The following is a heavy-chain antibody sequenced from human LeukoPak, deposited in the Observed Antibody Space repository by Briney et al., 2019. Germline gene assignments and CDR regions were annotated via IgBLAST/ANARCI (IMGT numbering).Heavy chain of an antibody. V-gene: IGHV1-2*02. J-gene: IGHJ4*02. D-gene: IGHD6-6*01. CDR1: GYTFTGYY. Sequence: ASVKVSCKASGYTFTGYYMHWVRQAPGQGLEWMGWINPNSGGTNYAQKFQGRVTMTRDTSISTAYMELSSLRSEDTAVYYCARVGSIAATYYFDYWGQGTLVTVSS. CDR3: ARVGSIAATYYFDY. CDR2: INPNSGGT.